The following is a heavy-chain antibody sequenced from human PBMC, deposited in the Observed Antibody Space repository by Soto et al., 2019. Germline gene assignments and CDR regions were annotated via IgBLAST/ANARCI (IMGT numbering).Heavy chain of an antibody. CDR2: IYYSGST. D-gene: IGHD3-22*01. CDR3: ARGKASSGYYYGTLGFDY. CDR1: GGSISSYY. J-gene: IGHJ4*02. V-gene: IGHV4-59*12. Sequence: PSETLSLTCTVSGGSISSYYWSWIRQPPGKGLEWIGYIYYSGSTNYNPSLKSRVTISVDKSKNQSSLKLSSVTAADTAVYYCARGKASSGYYYGTLGFDYWGQGTLVTVSS.